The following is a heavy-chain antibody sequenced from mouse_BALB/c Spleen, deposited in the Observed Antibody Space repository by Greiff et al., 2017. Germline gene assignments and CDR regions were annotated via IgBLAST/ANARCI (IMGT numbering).Heavy chain of an antibody. CDR2: IWSGGST. V-gene: IGHV2-2*02. Sequence: QVQLKQSGPGLVQPSQSLSITCTVSGFSLTSYGVHWVRQSPGKGLEWLGVIWSGGSTDYNAAFISRLSISTDNSKSHVFFKMISMQTNDTAIYYCARKGYGSRGYAMDYWGQGTSVTVSS. CDR3: ARKGYGSRGYAMDY. J-gene: IGHJ4*01. CDR1: GFSLTSYG. D-gene: IGHD1-1*01.